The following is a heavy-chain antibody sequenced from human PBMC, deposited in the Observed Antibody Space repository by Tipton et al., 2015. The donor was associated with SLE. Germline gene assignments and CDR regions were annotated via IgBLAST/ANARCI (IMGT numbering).Heavy chain of an antibody. CDR2: IWFDGSNK. D-gene: IGHD4-17*01. CDR3: ATTTTMTNYIDY. CDR1: GFTFSSYG. J-gene: IGHJ4*02. Sequence: SLRLSCAASGFTFSSYGMHWVRQAPGKGLEWVAVIWFDGSNKYYADSVQGRFTISRDNSKSTLYLQMNSLRGEDTAVYYCATTTTMTNYIDYWGQGTLVTVSS. V-gene: IGHV3-33*01.